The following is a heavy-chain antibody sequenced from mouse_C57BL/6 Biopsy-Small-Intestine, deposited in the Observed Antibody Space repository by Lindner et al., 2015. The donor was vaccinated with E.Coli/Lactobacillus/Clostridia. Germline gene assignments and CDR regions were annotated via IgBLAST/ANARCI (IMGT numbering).Heavy chain of an antibody. Sequence: VQLQESGPELVKPGASVKISCKASGYAFSSSWMNWVKQRPGKGLEWIGRIYPGDGDTNYNGKFKGKATLTVDQSSSTAYMQLNSLTSEDSAVYYCARSRDWYFDVWGTGTTVTVSS. CDR1: GYAFSSSW. CDR3: ARSRDWYFDV. CDR2: IYPGDGDT. V-gene: IGHV1-82*01. J-gene: IGHJ1*03.